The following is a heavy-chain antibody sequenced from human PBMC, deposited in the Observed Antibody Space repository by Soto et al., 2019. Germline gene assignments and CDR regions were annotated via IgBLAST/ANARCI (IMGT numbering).Heavy chain of an antibody. V-gene: IGHV3-23*01. D-gene: IGHD6-19*01. J-gene: IGHJ4*02. CDR2: ISGSGGST. CDR1: GFTFSSYA. CDR3: AKTPQVGWYSKVFDY. Sequence: GGSLRLSCAASGFTFSSYAMSWVRQAPGKGLEWVSAISGSGGSTYYADSVKGRFTISRDNSKNTLYLQMNSLRAEDTAVYYCAKTPQVGWYSKVFDYWGQGTLVTVSS.